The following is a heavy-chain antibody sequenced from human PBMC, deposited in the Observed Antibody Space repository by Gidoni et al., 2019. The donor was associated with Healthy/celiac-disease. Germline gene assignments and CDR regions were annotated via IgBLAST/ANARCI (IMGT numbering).Heavy chain of an antibody. J-gene: IGHJ4*02. CDR1: GFPFSSYA. Sequence: EVQLLESGGGLVKPGGSLRLSCAASGFPFSSYAMSWVRQAPGKGLEWVSAIIGSCGSTYYADSVKGRFTISRDNSKNTLYLQMNSLRAEDTAVYYCAKDGRGWELQSDYFDYWGQGTLVTVSS. CDR2: IIGSCGST. V-gene: IGHV3-23*01. CDR3: AKDGRGWELQSDYFDY. D-gene: IGHD1-26*01.